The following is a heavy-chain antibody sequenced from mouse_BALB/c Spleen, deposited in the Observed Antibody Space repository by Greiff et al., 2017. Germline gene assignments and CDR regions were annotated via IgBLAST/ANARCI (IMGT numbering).Heavy chain of an antibody. J-gene: IGHJ3*01. CDR3: ARGGYYGRRNWFAY. CDR2: INPNNGGT. Sequence: EVKLQESGPELVKPGASVKIPCKASGYTFTDYNMDWVKQSHGKSLEWIGDINPNNGGTIYNQKFKGKATLTVDKSSSTAYMELRSLTSEDTAVYYGARGGYYGRRNWFAYWGQGTLVTVSA. V-gene: IGHV1-18*01. D-gene: IGHD1-1*01. CDR1: GYTFTDYN.